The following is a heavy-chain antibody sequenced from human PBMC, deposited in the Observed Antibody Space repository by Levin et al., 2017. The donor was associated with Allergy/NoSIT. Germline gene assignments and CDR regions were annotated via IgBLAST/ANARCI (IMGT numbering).Heavy chain of an antibody. Sequence: SETLSLTCAVYGGSLSGYYWSRIRQRPGKGLEWIGEINHSGSTNYNPSLKSRVTISVDTSKNQFSLKLSSVTAADTAVYYCARTGTRSYYYYMDVWGKGTTVTVSS. CDR3: ARTGTRSYYYYMDV. CDR2: INHSGST. V-gene: IGHV4-34*01. J-gene: IGHJ6*03. D-gene: IGHD1-7*01. CDR1: GGSLSGYY.